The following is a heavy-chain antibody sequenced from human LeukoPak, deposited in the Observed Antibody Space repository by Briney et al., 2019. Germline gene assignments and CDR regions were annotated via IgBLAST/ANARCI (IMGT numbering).Heavy chain of an antibody. CDR3: AKELMVYAIRVFDY. J-gene: IGHJ4*02. D-gene: IGHD2-8*02. CDR1: GFTFSSYA. CDR2: ISYDGSNK. V-gene: IGHV3-30-3*01. Sequence: GGSLRLSCAASGFTFSSYAMHWVRQAPGKGLEWVAVISYDGSNKYYADSVKGRFTISRDNSKNTLYLQMNSLRAEDTAVYYCAKELMVYAIRVFDYWGQGTLVTVSS.